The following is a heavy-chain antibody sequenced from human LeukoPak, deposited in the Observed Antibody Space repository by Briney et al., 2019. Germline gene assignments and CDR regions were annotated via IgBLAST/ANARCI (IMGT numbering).Heavy chain of an antibody. CDR2: IYHSGST. V-gene: IGHV4-38-2*02. CDR3: ARGGWFGEGYYYYYYYMDV. CDR1: GYSISSGYY. J-gene: IGHJ6*03. D-gene: IGHD3-10*01. Sequence: SETLSLTCTVSGYSISSGYYWGWIRQPPGKGLEWIGSIYHSGSTYYNPSLKSRVTISVDTSKNQFSLKLTSVTAADTAVYYCARGGWFGEGYYYYYYYMDVWGKGTTVTISS.